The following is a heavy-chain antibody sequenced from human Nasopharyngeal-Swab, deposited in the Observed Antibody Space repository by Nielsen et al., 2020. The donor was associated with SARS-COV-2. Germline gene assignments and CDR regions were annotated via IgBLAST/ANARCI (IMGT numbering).Heavy chain of an antibody. D-gene: IGHD4-11*01. V-gene: IGHV3-20*04. CDR1: GFAFDDYG. CDR2: INWNGGGT. J-gene: IGHJ6*02. Sequence: GGSLRLSCAASGFAFDDYGMSWVRQAPGKGLEWVCAINWNGGGTGYADSVKGRFTISRDNARNSLYLQMNSLRAEDTALYYCASYSTYYTMDVWGQGTTVIVSS. CDR3: ASYSTYYTMDV.